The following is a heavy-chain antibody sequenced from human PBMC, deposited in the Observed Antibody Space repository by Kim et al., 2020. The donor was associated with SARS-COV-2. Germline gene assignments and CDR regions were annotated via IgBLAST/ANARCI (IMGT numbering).Heavy chain of an antibody. CDR3: ATDRCTSDVCLLLDS. J-gene: IGHJ4*02. Sequence: GGSLRLSCEVSGLKFSDHSMNWVRQAPGKGLEWIAYISSSGTILYYADSVRGRFTISRDNAKRSLFLQMVSLRAEDSAVYHCATDRCTSDVCLLLDSWGQGTLVTVSS. V-gene: IGHV3-48*04. CDR1: GLKFSDHS. D-gene: IGHD2-8*02. CDR2: ISSSGTIL.